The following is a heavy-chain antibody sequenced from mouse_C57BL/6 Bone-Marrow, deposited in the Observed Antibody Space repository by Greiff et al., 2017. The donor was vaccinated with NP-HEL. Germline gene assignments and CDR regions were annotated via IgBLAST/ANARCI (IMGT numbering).Heavy chain of an antibody. CDR3: AKPGYDYDGTWFAY. V-gene: IGHV2-3*01. Sequence: VKLKESGPGLVAPSQSLSITCTVSGFSLTSYGVSWVRQPPGKGLEWLGVLWGAGSPNFHSAPISRLSISKDNSKSKVFLKLNSLQTDDTATYYCAKPGYDYDGTWFAYWGQGTLVTVSA. D-gene: IGHD2-4*01. J-gene: IGHJ3*01. CDR1: GFSLTSYG. CDR2: LWGAGSP.